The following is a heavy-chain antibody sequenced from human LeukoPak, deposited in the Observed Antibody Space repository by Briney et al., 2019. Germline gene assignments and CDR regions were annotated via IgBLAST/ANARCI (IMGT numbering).Heavy chain of an antibody. CDR2: IYYSGST. J-gene: IGHJ5*02. CDR1: GGSISSYY. Sequence: SETLSLTCTVSGGSISSYYWSWIRQPPGKGLEWIGYIYYSGSTNYNPSLKSRVTISVDTSKNQFSLKLSSVTAADTAVYHCARDQSERGPGVVYNWFDPWGQGTLVTVSS. V-gene: IGHV4-59*01. CDR3: ARDQSERGPGVVYNWFDP. D-gene: IGHD3-3*01.